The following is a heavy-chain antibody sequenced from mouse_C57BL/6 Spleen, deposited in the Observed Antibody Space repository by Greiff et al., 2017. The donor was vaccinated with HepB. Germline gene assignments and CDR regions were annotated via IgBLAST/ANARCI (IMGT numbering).Heavy chain of an antibody. CDR1: GFTFNTYA. CDR3: ARSTVVGYAMDY. V-gene: IGHV10-3*01. CDR2: IRSKSSNYAT. J-gene: IGHJ4*01. Sequence: EVKLVESGGGLVQPKGSLKLSCAASGFTFNTYAMHWVRQAPGKGLEWVARIRSKSSNYATYYADSVKDRFTISRDDSQSMLYLQMTSLRSEDTAMYYCARSTVVGYAMDYWGQGTSVTVSS. D-gene: IGHD1-1*01.